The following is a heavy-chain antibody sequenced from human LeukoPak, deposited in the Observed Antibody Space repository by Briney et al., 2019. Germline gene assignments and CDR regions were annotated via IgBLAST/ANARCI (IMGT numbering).Heavy chain of an antibody. CDR3: ARAPHYTSGSRYYFDY. Sequence: PSQTLSLTCTVSGGSISSGSYYWSWIRQPAGKGLEWIGRIYTSGSTNYNPSLKSRVTISVDTSKNQFSLKLSSVTAADTAVYFCARAPHYTSGSRYYFDYWGQGALVTVSS. CDR1: GGSISSGSYY. J-gene: IGHJ4*02. V-gene: IGHV4-61*02. D-gene: IGHD3-22*01. CDR2: IYTSGST.